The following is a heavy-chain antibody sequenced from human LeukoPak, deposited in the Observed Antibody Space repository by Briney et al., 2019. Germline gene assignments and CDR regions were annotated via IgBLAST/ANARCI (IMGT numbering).Heavy chain of an antibody. V-gene: IGHV4-39*01. J-gene: IGHJ4*02. D-gene: IGHD2-2*01. Sequence: PSETLSLTCTVSGGSSSSSSYYWGWIRQPPGKGLEWIGSIKYSGSIYHNASLKSRLTISVDTSKNQFSLRLSSVTAADTAVYYCASSYELLRRPFDSWGQGTLVTVSS. CDR2: IKYSGSI. CDR3: ASSYELLRRPFDS. CDR1: GGSSSSSSYY.